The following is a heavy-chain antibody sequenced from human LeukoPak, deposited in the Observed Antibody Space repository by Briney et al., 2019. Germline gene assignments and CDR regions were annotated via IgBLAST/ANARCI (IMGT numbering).Heavy chain of an antibody. D-gene: IGHD5-12*01. CDR3: ARRRSVATISIDAFDI. CDR2: IYPGDSDT. Sequence: GESLKISCKGSGYSFTSYWIGWVRQMPGKGLEWMGIIYPGDSDTRYSPSFQGQVTISADKSISTAYLQWSSLKASDTAMYYCARRRSVATISIDAFDIWGQGTMVTVSS. CDR1: GYSFTSYW. J-gene: IGHJ3*02. V-gene: IGHV5-51*01.